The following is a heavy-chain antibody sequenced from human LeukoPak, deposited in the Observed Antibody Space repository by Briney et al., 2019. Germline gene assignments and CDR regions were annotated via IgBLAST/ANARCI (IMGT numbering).Heavy chain of an antibody. Sequence: SETLSLTCTVSGGSISSSSYYWGWIRQPPGKGLEWIGSIYYSGSTYYNPSLKSRVTISVDTPKNQFSPKLSSVTAADTAVYYCARKYYYDSSGYLPDPFDYWGQGTLVTVSS. CDR2: IYYSGST. J-gene: IGHJ4*02. CDR3: ARKYYYDSSGYLPDPFDY. V-gene: IGHV4-39*07. CDR1: GGSISSSSYY. D-gene: IGHD3-22*01.